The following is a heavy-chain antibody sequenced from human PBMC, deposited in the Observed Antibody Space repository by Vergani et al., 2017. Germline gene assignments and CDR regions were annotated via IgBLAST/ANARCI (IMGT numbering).Heavy chain of an antibody. Sequence: EVQLLESGGGLVKPGGSLRLSCAASGFTFSDFSMSWVRQAPGKGLEWVANIKYDGSKKNYVDSVKGRFTISRDNAKISLYLQMNNLRVEDTAVYFCARSPHGYTYGGYISQFDPWGQGTLVTVSS. D-gene: IGHD5-18*01. CDR3: ARSPHGYTYGGYISQFDP. J-gene: IGHJ5*02. V-gene: IGHV3-7*01. CDR2: IKYDGSKK. CDR1: GFTFSDFS.